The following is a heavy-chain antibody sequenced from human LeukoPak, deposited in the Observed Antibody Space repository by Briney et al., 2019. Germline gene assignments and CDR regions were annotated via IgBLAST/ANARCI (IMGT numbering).Heavy chain of an antibody. Sequence: GGSLRLSCAASGFTFSSFAMSWVCQAPGKGLEWVSAISGSGGSTYYADSVKGRFTISRDNSKNTLYLQMNSLRAEDTAVYYCAKDSFSGSYLDYWGQGTLVTVSS. V-gene: IGHV3-23*01. D-gene: IGHD1-26*01. CDR1: GFTFSSFA. J-gene: IGHJ4*02. CDR2: ISGSGGST. CDR3: AKDSFSGSYLDY.